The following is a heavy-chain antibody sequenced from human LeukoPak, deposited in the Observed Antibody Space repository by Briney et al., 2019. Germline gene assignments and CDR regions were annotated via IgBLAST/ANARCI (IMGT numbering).Heavy chain of an antibody. D-gene: IGHD6-13*01. CDR3: ARVRAGYFYAMDV. Sequence: GGSLRLSCAASGFTFGDYAMHWVRQAPGKGLEWVSGINWKSNNIGYADSVKGRFTISRDNAKNSLYLQMNSLRTEDTALYYCARVRAGYFYAMDVWGQGTSVTVSS. CDR2: INWKSNNI. CDR1: GFTFGDYA. V-gene: IGHV3-9*01. J-gene: IGHJ6*02.